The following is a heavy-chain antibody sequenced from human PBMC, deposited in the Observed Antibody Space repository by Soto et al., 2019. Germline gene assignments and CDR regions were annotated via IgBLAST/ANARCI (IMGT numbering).Heavy chain of an antibody. CDR2: VIPNSGDT. J-gene: IGHJ4*02. CDR1: GYTFSDYF. D-gene: IGHD4-17*01. CDR3: ARTTVTGTIYYFDP. V-gene: IGHV1-2*02. Sequence: ASVKVSCKASGYTFSDYFIQWVRQAPGQGLEWMGWVIPNSGDTNYAQRFQGRVTMTRDTSINTAYMELSKLTSDDTAVYYCARTTVTGTIYYFDPWGQGTLVTVSS.